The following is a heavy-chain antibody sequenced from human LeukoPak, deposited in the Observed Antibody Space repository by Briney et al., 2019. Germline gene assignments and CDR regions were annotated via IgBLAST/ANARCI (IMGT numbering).Heavy chain of an antibody. CDR3: ARDPVPEF. D-gene: IGHD1-14*01. CDR1: GFTVSNSY. J-gene: IGHJ3*01. V-gene: IGHV3-53*01. Sequence: PGGSLRLSCAASGFTVSNSYMAWVRQAPGKGLEYVSVISSGGSTNYADSVKGRFTVSRDNSKNTLYLQMDSLRAEDTALYYCARDPVPEFWGQGTMVTVSS. CDR2: ISSGGST.